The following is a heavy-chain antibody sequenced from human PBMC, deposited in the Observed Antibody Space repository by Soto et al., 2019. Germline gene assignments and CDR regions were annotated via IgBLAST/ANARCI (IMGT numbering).Heavy chain of an antibody. D-gene: IGHD1-7*01. Sequence: GGSLRLSCAASGFTFSSYGMHWVRQAPGKGLEWVAVIWYDGSNKYYADSVKGRFTISRDNSKNTLYLQMNSLRAEDTAVYYCARDLNYDYYYYYGMDVWGQGTTVTVSS. CDR3: ARDLNYDYYYYYGMDV. CDR1: GFTFSSYG. J-gene: IGHJ6*02. CDR2: IWYDGSNK. V-gene: IGHV3-33*01.